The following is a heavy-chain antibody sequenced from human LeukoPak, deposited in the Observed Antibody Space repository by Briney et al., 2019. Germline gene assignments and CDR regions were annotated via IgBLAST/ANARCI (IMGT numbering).Heavy chain of an antibody. CDR3: ARVGPVWGDYDILTGYGSDAFDI. CDR2: INPNSGGT. J-gene: IGHJ3*02. V-gene: IGHV1-2*04. Sequence: VASVKVSCKASGYTFTGYYMHWVRQAPGQGLEWMGWINPNSGGTNYAQKFQGWVTMTRDTSISTAYMELSRLRSDDTAVYYCARVGPVWGDYDILTGYGSDAFDIWGQGTMVTVSS. D-gene: IGHD3-9*01. CDR1: GYTFTGYY.